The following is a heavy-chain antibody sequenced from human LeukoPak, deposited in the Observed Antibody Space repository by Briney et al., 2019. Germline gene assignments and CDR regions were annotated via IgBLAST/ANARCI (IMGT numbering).Heavy chain of an antibody. Sequence: GESLKISCKDSGYSFSTYWIGWVRQMPGKGLEWMGIIYPGDSDTRYSPSFQGKVTISADRSISTAYLQWTSLKASDTAMYYCSRSHRGFTFDYWGQGTLVTVSS. CDR1: GYSFSTYW. J-gene: IGHJ4*02. CDR3: SRSHRGFTFDY. CDR2: IYPGDSDT. V-gene: IGHV5-51*01. D-gene: IGHD1-14*01.